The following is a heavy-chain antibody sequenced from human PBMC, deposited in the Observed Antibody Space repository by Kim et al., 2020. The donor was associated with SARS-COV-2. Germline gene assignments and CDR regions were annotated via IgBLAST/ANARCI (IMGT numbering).Heavy chain of an antibody. V-gene: IGHV3-30*04. CDR1: GFTFNHYA. CDR3: AREIRGFYPVY. Sequence: GGSLRLSCAASGFTFNHYAMLWVRQAPGKGLEWVALITYDGSSQYYADSVKGRFTISRDSSENTLYLQMNSLRPDDTAVYYCAREIRGFYPVYWGQGTRVTVSS. CDR2: ITYDGSSQ. J-gene: IGHJ4*02. D-gene: IGHD3-16*02.